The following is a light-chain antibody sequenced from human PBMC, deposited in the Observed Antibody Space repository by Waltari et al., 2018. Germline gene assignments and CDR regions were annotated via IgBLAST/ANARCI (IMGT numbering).Light chain of an antibody. CDR3: QQRGNGPPIT. V-gene: IGKV3-11*01. J-gene: IGKJ5*01. Sequence: EIVLTQSPATLSLSPGQRATLSCRASQSVSSYLAWFQPNPGQAPRLLIYYASNRAPGIPSRCSGSGSETDFTLNISSLEPEDFAVYYCQQRGNGPPITCGQGTRLDMK. CDR2: YAS. CDR1: QSVSSY.